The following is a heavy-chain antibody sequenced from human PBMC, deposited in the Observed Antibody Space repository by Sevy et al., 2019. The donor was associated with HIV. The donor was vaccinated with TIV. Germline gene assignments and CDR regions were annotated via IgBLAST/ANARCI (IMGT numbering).Heavy chain of an antibody. J-gene: IGHJ4*02. Sequence: GESLKISCKGSAYTFTTHWIGWVRQMPGKGLEWMGIMSPGDSDPRYSPSFQGQVTMSVDKSVNTAYLQWQSLETSDTAIYYCARLDSYSIGWSPRYYFDYWGQGTLVTVSS. CDR1: AYTFTTHW. CDR2: MSPGDSDP. CDR3: ARLDSYSIGWSPRYYFDY. D-gene: IGHD6-19*01. V-gene: IGHV5-51*01.